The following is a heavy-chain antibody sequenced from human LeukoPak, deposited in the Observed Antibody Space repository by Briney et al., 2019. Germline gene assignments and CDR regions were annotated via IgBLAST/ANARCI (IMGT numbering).Heavy chain of an antibody. CDR1: GGSISSSSYY. V-gene: IGHV4-39*07. Sequence: SETLSLTCTVSGGSISSSSYYWGWIRQPPGKGLEWIGSIYYSGSTYYNPSLKSRVTISVDTSKNQFSLKLSSVTAADTAVYYCVRDRAILWFGEAPFDPWGQGTLVTVSS. CDR2: IYYSGST. CDR3: VRDRAILWFGEAPFDP. J-gene: IGHJ5*02. D-gene: IGHD3-10*01.